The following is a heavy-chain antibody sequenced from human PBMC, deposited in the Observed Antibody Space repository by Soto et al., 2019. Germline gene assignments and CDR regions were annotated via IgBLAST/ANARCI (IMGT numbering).Heavy chain of an antibody. CDR3: ARGYDFWSGRKTNWFDP. CDR2: IYHSGST. V-gene: IGHV4-4*02. CDR1: GGSISSSNW. J-gene: IGHJ5*02. D-gene: IGHD3-3*01. Sequence: TLSLTCAVSGGSISSSNWWSWVRQPPGKGLEWIGEIYHSGSTNYNPSLKSRVTISVDKSKNQFSLKLSSVTAADTAVYYCARGYDFWSGRKTNWFDPWGQGTLVTVS.